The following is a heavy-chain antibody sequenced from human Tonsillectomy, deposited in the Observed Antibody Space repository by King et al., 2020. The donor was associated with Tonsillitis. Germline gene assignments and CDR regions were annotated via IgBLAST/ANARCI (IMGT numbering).Heavy chain of an antibody. J-gene: IGHJ6*02. D-gene: IGHD4-17*01. CDR1: GGSFSGYY. CDR3: ARVGVRTVRERRAYYYYGMDV. CDR2: INHSGST. Sequence: VQLQQWGAGLLKPSETLSLTCAVYGGSFSGYYWSWIRQPPGKGLEWIGEINHSGSTNYNPSLQSRVTISVDTSKNQFSLKLRSVTAADTAVYYCARVGVRTVRERRAYYYYGMDVWGQGTTVTVSS. V-gene: IGHV4-34*01.